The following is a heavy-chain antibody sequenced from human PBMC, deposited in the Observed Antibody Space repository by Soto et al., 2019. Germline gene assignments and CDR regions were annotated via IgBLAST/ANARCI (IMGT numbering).Heavy chain of an antibody. D-gene: IGHD5-18*01. Sequence: SETLSLTCAVSGGSISSSNWWSWVRQPPGKGLEWIGEIYHSGSTNYNPSLRSRVTISVDKSKNQFSLKLSSVTAADTAVYYCAGWIQLQQYYYYGMDVWGQGTTVTVSS. J-gene: IGHJ6*02. CDR3: AGWIQLQQYYYYGMDV. CDR1: GGSISSSNW. V-gene: IGHV4-4*02. CDR2: IYHSGST.